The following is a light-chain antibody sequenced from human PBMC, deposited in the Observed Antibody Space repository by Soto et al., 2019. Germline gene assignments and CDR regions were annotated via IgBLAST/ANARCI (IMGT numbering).Light chain of an antibody. CDR1: QSVANN. CDR2: GTS. Sequence: EIVMTQSPATLSVSPGERATLSCRASQSVANNLAWYQHKPGQPPRLLIYGTSTRATGIPARFSGSGSGTEFTLTISSLQSEDFAVYYCQQYNNWPPKHTFGQGTKLEIK. CDR3: QQYNNWPPKHT. V-gene: IGKV3-15*01. J-gene: IGKJ2*01.